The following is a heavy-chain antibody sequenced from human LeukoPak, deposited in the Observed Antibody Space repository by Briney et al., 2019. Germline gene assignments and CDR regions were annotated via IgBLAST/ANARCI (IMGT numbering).Heavy chain of an antibody. CDR2: IIPIFGTA. J-gene: IGHJ4*02. CDR3: ARGQLTMVRGVITPTLDY. D-gene: IGHD3-10*01. Sequence: SVKVSCKASGGTFSSYAISWVRQAPGQGLEWMGGIIPIFGTANYAQKFQGRVTITADESTSTAYMELSSLRSEDTAVYYCARGQLTMVRGVITPTLDYWGQGTLVTVSS. V-gene: IGHV1-69*13. CDR1: GGTFSSYA.